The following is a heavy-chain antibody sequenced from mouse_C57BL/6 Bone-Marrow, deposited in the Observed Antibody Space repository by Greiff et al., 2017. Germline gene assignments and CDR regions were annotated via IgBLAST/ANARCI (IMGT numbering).Heavy chain of an antibody. CDR3: ARDSRYYAMDY. CDR1: GFTFSDFY. Sequence: EVKVVESGGGLVQSGRSLRLSCATSGFTFSDFYMEWVRQAPGKGLEWIAASRNKANDYTTEYSASVKGRFIVSRDTYQSILYLQMNALRAEDTAIYYCARDSRYYAMDYWGQGTSVTVSS. J-gene: IGHJ4*01. V-gene: IGHV7-1*01. CDR2: SRNKANDYTT.